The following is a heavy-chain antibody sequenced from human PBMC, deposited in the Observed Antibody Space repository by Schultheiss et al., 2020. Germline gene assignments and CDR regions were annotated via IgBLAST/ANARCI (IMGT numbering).Heavy chain of an antibody. CDR1: GGSFSGYH. V-gene: IGHV4-34*01. D-gene: IGHD6-13*01. J-gene: IGHJ5*02. Sequence: SETLSLTCAVYGGSFSGYHWSWIRQPPGKGLEWIGEINHSGSTNYNPSLKSRVTMSLDTSKNQLSLKLSSVTAADTAVYYCARGGRKAAAGRWFDPWGQGTLVTVSS. CDR2: INHSGST. CDR3: ARGGRKAAAGRWFDP.